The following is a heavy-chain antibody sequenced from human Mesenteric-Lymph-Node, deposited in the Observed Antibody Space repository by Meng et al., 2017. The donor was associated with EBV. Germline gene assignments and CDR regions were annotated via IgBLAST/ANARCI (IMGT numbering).Heavy chain of an antibody. CDR2: IYYSGST. CDR1: GGSVSSGSQY. Sequence: QVQLQEAGPGLVKASGPLSLTCTVSGGSVSSGSQYWSWIRQPPGKGLEWIGYIYYSGSTKYNPSLKSRVTMSVDTSKNQFSLRLNSVTAADTAVYYCAGSGSGSYYAIYYFDFWGQGTLVTVSS. D-gene: IGHD3-10*01. J-gene: IGHJ4*02. CDR3: AGSGSGSYYAIYYFDF. V-gene: IGHV4-61*01.